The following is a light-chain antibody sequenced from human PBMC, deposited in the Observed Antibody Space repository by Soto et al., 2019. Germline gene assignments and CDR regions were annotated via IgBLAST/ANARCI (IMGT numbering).Light chain of an antibody. CDR2: GAS. Sequence: EIVLTQSPGTLSLSPGERATLSCRASQRVSSSYLAWYQQKPGQAPRLLIYGASRRATGIPDRFSGSGSGTDFTLTISRLEPEDFVVYYCQQYGSSPWTFGQGTKVEIK. CDR3: QQYGSSPWT. V-gene: IGKV3-20*01. CDR1: QRVSSSY. J-gene: IGKJ1*01.